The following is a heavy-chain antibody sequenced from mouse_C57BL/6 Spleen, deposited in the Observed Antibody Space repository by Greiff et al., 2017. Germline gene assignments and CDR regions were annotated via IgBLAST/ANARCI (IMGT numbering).Heavy chain of an antibody. J-gene: IGHJ4*01. V-gene: IGHV14-2*01. CDR3: ARSWAMDY. CDR1: GFNIKDYY. Sequence: EVKLVESGAELVKPGASVKLSCTASGFNIKDYYMPWVKQRTEQGLEWIGRIDPEDGETTSAPTFQGKATITADTSSNTAYLQLSSLASEDTAVYYCARSWAMDYWGQGTSVTVSS. CDR2: IDPEDGET.